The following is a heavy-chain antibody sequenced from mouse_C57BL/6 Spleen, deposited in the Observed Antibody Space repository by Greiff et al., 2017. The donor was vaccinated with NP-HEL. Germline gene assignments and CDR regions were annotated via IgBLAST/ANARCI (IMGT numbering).Heavy chain of an antibody. J-gene: IGHJ4*01. Sequence: QLQQSGAELVRPGTSVKVSCKASGYAFTNYLIEWVKQRPGQGLEWIGVINPGSGGTNYNEKFKGKATLTADKSSSTAYMQLSSLTSEDSAVYFCAREDYDYDEGYAMDYWGQGTSVTVSS. CDR3: AREDYDYDEGYAMDY. CDR1: GYAFTNYL. V-gene: IGHV1-54*01. CDR2: INPGSGGT. D-gene: IGHD2-4*01.